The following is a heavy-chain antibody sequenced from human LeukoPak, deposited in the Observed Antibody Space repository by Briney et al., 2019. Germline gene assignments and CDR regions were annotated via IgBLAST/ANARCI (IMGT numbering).Heavy chain of an antibody. Sequence: GGSLRLSCAASGFTVSSNYMSWVRQAPGKGLEWVSVIYSGGSTYYADSVKGRFTISRDNSKNTLYLQMNSLRAEDTAVYYCARSGGPRAFGGVDYWGQGTLVTVSS. V-gene: IGHV3-66*01. CDR1: GFTVSSNY. CDR3: ARSGGPRAFGGVDY. CDR2: IYSGGST. J-gene: IGHJ4*02. D-gene: IGHD3-16*01.